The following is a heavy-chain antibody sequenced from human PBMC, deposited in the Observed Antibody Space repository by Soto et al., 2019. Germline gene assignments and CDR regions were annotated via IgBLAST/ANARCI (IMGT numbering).Heavy chain of an antibody. D-gene: IGHD3-9*01. CDR2: ISAYNGNT. J-gene: IGHJ4*02. Sequence: ASVKVSCKASGYTFTSYGISWVRQAPGQGPEWMGWISAYNGNTNYAQKLQGRVTMTTDTSTSTAYMELRSLRSDDTAVYYCARIDLRYFDWLPWGCDSFDNWGQGTLVTVSS. V-gene: IGHV1-18*01. CDR3: ARIDLRYFDWLPWGCDSFDN. CDR1: GYTFTSYG.